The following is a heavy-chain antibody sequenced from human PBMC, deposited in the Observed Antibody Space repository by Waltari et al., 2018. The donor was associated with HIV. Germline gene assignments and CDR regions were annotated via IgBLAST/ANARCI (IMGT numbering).Heavy chain of an antibody. CDR1: GGTFSKFT. CDR3: AREEMYFHDSRGFQVFDY. Sequence: QVQLVQSGAEVKKPGSSVKISCKASGGTFSKFTVVWVRQAPGQGLEGLGRVSPIPGGANDAQKFQGRVTITADISTTTSYMELTSLKSDDTAVYYCAREEMYFHDSRGFQVFDYWGQGALLTVSS. J-gene: IGHJ4*02. CDR2: VSPIPGGA. V-gene: IGHV1-69*08. D-gene: IGHD3-22*01.